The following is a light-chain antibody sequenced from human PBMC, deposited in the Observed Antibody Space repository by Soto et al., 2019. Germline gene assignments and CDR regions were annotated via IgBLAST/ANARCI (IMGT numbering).Light chain of an antibody. CDR1: QSVNKY. CDR3: HHRSNWPPEVT. V-gene: IGKV3-11*01. Sequence: EIVLTQSPATLSLSPGARATLSCKASQSVNKYLAWYQQKPGQAPRLLISGASSRASGIPARFSGSGSGTDFTLTISILEPEDFAVYYCHHRSNWPPEVTFGGGTKVEIK. J-gene: IGKJ4*01. CDR2: GAS.